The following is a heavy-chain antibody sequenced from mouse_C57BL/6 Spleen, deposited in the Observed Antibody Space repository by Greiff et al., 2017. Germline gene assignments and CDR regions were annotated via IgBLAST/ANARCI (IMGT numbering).Heavy chain of an antibody. CDR2: ISYDGSN. D-gene: IGHD2-12*01. CDR1: GYSITSGYY. J-gene: IGHJ4*01. Sequence: DVQLQESGPGLVKPSQSLSLTCSVTGYSITSGYYWNWIRQFPGNKLEWIGYISYDGSNNYNPSLKNRISITRDTSENQFFLKLNSVTTEDTATYYCASLELRRQDFAMDYWGQGTSVTVSS. V-gene: IGHV3-6*01. CDR3: ASLELRRQDFAMDY.